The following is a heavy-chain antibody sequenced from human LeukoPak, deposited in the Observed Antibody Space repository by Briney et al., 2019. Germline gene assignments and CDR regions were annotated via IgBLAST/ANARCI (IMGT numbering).Heavy chain of an antibody. J-gene: IGHJ4*02. CDR1: GFTFSSYV. CDR3: AKEASDYYGSGSHHFDY. Sequence: GGSLRLSCAASGFTFSSYVMSWVRQAPGKGLEWVSGISGSAGSTYYADSVKGRFTISRDNSKNTLYLQMNSLRAEDTAIYYCAKEASDYYGSGSHHFDYWGQGTTATVSS. CDR2: ISGSAGST. D-gene: IGHD3-10*01. V-gene: IGHV3-23*01.